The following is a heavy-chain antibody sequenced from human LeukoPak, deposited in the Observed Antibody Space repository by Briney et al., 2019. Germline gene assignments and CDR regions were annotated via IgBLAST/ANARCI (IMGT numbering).Heavy chain of an antibody. J-gene: IGHJ4*02. V-gene: IGHV1-2*02. Sequence: ASVKVSFKASGYTFTGHYMHWVRQAPGQGLEWVGWINPNSGGTNYAHKFQGRVTMTRVTSISTAHLELSRLRSDDTAVYYCARDFPRHCYDSSGLPDYWGQGTLVSLSS. D-gene: IGHD3-22*01. CDR1: GYTFTGHY. CDR3: ARDFPRHCYDSSGLPDY. CDR2: INPNSGGT.